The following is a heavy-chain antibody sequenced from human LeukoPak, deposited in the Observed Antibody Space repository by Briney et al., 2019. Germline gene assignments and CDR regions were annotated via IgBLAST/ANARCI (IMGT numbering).Heavy chain of an antibody. CDR1: GGSISSYY. Sequence: PSETLSLTCTVSGGSISSYYWSWIRQPPGKGLEYIGYIYYSGSTNYNPSLKSRVTIPLDTSKNQFSLKLSSVTAADTAVYYCARGKWDLESGEAFDIWGQGTMVTVSS. J-gene: IGHJ3*02. CDR2: IYYSGST. D-gene: IGHD1-26*01. CDR3: ARGKWDLESGEAFDI. V-gene: IGHV4-59*01.